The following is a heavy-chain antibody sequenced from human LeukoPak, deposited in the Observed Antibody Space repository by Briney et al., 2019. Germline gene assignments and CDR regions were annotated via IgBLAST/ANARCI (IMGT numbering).Heavy chain of an antibody. CDR2: ISSSSSYI. Sequence: GGSLRLSCAASGFTFSSYSMNWVRQAPGKGLEWVSSISSSSSYIYYADSVKGRFTISRDNAKNSLYLQMNGLRAEDTAVYYCARTGDRGGFDYWGQGTLVTVSS. J-gene: IGHJ4*02. V-gene: IGHV3-21*04. CDR1: GFTFSSYS. D-gene: IGHD7-27*01. CDR3: ARTGDRGGFDY.